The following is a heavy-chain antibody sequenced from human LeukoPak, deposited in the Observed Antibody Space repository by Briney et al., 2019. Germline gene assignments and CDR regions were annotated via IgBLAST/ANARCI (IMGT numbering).Heavy chain of an antibody. V-gene: IGHV3-53*01. Sequence: GGSLRLSCAASGFIVSSSYMSWVRQAPGKGLEWVSVIYSGGSTYYADSVKGRFTISRDNSRNTLYLQMNSLRAEDTAVYYCARGEGGILATPEDYWGQGTLVTVSS. CDR3: ARGEGGILATPEDY. D-gene: IGHD1-14*01. CDR1: GFIVSSSY. J-gene: IGHJ4*02. CDR2: IYSGGST.